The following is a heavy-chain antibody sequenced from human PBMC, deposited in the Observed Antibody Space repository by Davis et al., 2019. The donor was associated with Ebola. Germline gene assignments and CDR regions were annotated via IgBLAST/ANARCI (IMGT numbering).Heavy chain of an antibody. Sequence: PSETLSLTCAISGDSVSGNSGAWNWIRQSPSRGLEWLGRTYYYRSKWYNDYAVSVKSRVTVNLDTSNNQLSLQLNSVTPEDTALYYCVRGWFRAGMDVWGEGTTVTVSS. CDR2: TYYYRSKWYN. CDR3: VRGWFRAGMDV. V-gene: IGHV6-1*01. D-gene: IGHD3-10*01. J-gene: IGHJ6*04. CDR1: GDSVSGNSGA.